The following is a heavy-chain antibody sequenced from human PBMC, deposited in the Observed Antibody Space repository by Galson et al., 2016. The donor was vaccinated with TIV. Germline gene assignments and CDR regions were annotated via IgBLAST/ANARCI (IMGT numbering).Heavy chain of an antibody. D-gene: IGHD4-11*01. Sequence: SLRLSCAASGFAFSTYAMHWVRQAPGKGLEWVALISYYRSDKYYADSVKGRFTISRDNSKNTLYLQMNNLRAEDTAVYYCARGDYPATVTTYYYYGMDVWGQGTTVTVSS. CDR1: GFAFSTYA. V-gene: IGHV3-30-3*01. CDR2: ISYYRSDK. CDR3: ARGDYPATVTTYYYYGMDV. J-gene: IGHJ6*02.